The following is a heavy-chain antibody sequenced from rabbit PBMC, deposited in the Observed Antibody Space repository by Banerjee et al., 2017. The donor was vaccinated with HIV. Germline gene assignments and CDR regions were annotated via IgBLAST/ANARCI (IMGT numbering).Heavy chain of an antibody. V-gene: IGHV1S45*01. CDR3: TRVSETSGWGEDL. CDR2: IEVGSSGFS. CDR1: GVSFGFSSY. D-gene: IGHD4-1*01. J-gene: IGHJ4*01. Sequence: QEQLEESGGGLVKPGASLTLTCTASGVSFGFSSYMCWVRQAPGKGLEWIACIEVGSSGFSYFATWAKGRFTISETSSTTVTLQMTSLTVADTATYFCTRVSETSGWGEDLWGPGTLVTVS.